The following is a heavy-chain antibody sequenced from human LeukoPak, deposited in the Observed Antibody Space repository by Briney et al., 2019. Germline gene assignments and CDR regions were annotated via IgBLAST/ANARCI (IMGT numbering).Heavy chain of an antibody. V-gene: IGHV4-39*07. Sequence: SETLSLTCIVSGGSISSSIYYWAWVRQPPGKGPEWIGTVFYDGATQYSPSLRSRVTISIDTSTNQFSLKLSSVTAADTAVYYCASAIDYYDSSGNFDYWGQGTLVTVSS. CDR2: VFYDGAT. J-gene: IGHJ4*02. D-gene: IGHD3-22*01. CDR1: GGSISSSIYY. CDR3: ASAIDYYDSSGNFDY.